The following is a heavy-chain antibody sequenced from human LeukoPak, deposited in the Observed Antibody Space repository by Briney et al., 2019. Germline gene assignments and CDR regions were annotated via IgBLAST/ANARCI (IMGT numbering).Heavy chain of an antibody. CDR3: GSSTVHYYNYGMDV. J-gene: IGHJ6*02. V-gene: IGHV3-53*01. Sequence: GGSLRLSCAASGFIVSSKYMSWVRQAPGKGLEWVSAVYSNDDTYYADPVKGRFSISRDKSKNTLYLQMNSLRAEDTAVYYCGSSTVHYYNYGMDVWGQGATVTVSS. D-gene: IGHD2-21*02. CDR2: VYSNDDT. CDR1: GFIVSSKY.